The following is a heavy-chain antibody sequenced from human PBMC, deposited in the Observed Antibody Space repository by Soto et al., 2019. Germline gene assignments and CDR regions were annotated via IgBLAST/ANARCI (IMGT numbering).Heavy chain of an antibody. V-gene: IGHV3-23*01. J-gene: IGHJ6*03. CDR1: GFTFSSYA. D-gene: IGHD4-17*01. Sequence: PGGSLRLSCAASGFTFSSYAMSWVRQAPGKGLEWVSAISGSGGSTYYADSVKGRFTISRDNAKNSLYLQMNSLRAEDTAVYYCARGSDYVEYYYYMDVWGKGTTVTVSS. CDR3: ARGSDYVEYYYYMDV. CDR2: ISGSGGST.